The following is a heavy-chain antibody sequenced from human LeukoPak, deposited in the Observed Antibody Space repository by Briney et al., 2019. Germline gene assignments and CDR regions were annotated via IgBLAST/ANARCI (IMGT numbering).Heavy chain of an antibody. CDR3: ARQGYYYGSGTYSWYFDL. V-gene: IGHV4-39*01. J-gene: IGHJ2*01. CDR2: IYYSGST. CDR1: GGSISSSSYY. D-gene: IGHD3-10*01. Sequence: SETLSLTCTVSGGSISSSSYYWGWIRQPPGKGLEWIGSIYYSGSTYYNPSLKSRVTISVDTSKNQFSLKLSSVTAADTAVYYCARQGYYYGSGTYSWYFDLWGRGTLVTVSS.